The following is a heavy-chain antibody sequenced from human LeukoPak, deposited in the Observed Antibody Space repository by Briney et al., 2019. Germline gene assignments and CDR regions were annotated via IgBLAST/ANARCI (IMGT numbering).Heavy chain of an antibody. CDR2: IYHGGNT. J-gene: IGHJ3*02. Sequence: PSETLSLTCAVSGGSISSSDWWSWVRQPPGKGLEWIGEIYHGGNTNYNPSLKSRVTFSVDKSKNQFSLKLSSVTAADTAVYYCARTDIYYPYDTFDXXXXXXMVTXXS. CDR1: GGSISSSDW. CDR3: ARTDIYYPYDTFDX. V-gene: IGHV4-4*02. D-gene: IGHD1-26*01.